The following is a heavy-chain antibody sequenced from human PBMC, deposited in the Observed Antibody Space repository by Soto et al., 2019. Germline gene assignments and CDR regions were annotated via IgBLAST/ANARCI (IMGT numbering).Heavy chain of an antibody. V-gene: IGHV4-30-4*01. CDR2: IYYSGTT. CDR1: GGSIRSGDSY. D-gene: IGHD3-22*01. CDR3: ARTHYSDRSGTDY. Sequence: QVQLQESGPGLVKPSQTLSLTCTVSGGSIRSGDSYRSWIRQPPGKGLEWIGYIYYSGTTYYNPSLKSRVTMSLDTSKNQFSLNLSSVTAADTAVYYCARTHYSDRSGTDYWGQGTLVTVSS. J-gene: IGHJ4*02.